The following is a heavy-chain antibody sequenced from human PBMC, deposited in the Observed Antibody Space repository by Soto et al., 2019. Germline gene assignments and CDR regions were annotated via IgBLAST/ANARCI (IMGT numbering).Heavy chain of an antibody. CDR3: AKEYCGGDCYSIDY. CDR1: GFTFSSYG. J-gene: IGHJ4*02. CDR2: ISYDGSNK. V-gene: IGHV3-30*18. D-gene: IGHD2-21*01. Sequence: QVQLVESGGGVVQPGRSLRLSCAASGFTFSSYGMHWIRQAPGKGLEWVAVISYDGSNKYYADSVKGRFTISRDNSKNTLYLQMNSLRAEDTAVYYCAKEYCGGDCYSIDYWGQGTLVTVSS.